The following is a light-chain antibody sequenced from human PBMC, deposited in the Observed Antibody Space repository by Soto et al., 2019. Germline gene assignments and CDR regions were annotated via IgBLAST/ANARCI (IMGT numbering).Light chain of an antibody. J-gene: IGKJ1*01. CDR3: QQYNNWPRT. Sequence: EMVITQSPATLSVSPGERATLSCRASQSVSSNLAWYQQKPGQAPRLLIYGASTRATSIPARFSGSGSGTEFTLTISSLQSEDFVVYYCQQYNNWPRTFGQGTKVDIK. CDR2: GAS. CDR1: QSVSSN. V-gene: IGKV3-15*01.